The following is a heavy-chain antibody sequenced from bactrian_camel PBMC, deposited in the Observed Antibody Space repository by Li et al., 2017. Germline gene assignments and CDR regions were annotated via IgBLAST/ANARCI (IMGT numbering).Heavy chain of an antibody. Sequence: HVQLVESGGGSVQAGGSLRLSCAFSGYIYSTYTMGWFRQAPDKEREAVARIYSDGSTIYGESTEGRFTVSRDNDKNLLFLQMSNLKPEDSAMYYCAASRRFRNGCSIRDDPYWGQGTQVTVS. V-gene: IGHV3S53*01. CDR2: IYSDGST. J-gene: IGHJ4*01. CDR3: AASRRFRNGCSIRDDPY. D-gene: IGHD1*01. CDR1: GYIYSTYT.